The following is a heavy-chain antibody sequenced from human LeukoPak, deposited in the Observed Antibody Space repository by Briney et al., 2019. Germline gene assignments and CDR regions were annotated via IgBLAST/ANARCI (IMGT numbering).Heavy chain of an antibody. CDR1: GFTFSTYT. Sequence: GGSLRLSCAASGFTFSTYTVHWVRQAPGKGLEWVASISNSGDYIYYADPVKGRFTISRDNAKNSLHLQMNSLRVEDTAVYYCARTGEYEILTGYYSHWGRGTLVTVSS. CDR3: ARTGEYEILTGYYSH. D-gene: IGHD3-9*01. CDR2: ISNSGDYI. V-gene: IGHV3-21*01. J-gene: IGHJ4*02.